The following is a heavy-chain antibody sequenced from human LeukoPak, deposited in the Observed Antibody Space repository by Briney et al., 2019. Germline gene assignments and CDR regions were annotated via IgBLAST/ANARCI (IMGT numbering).Heavy chain of an antibody. CDR2: IYYSGST. V-gene: IGHV4-31*03. CDR3: ARVSEVHYFDY. J-gene: IGHJ4*02. Sequence: PSETLSLTCTVSGGSISSGGYYWSWIRQHPGKGLEWIGYIYYSGSTYYNPFLKSRVTISVDTSKSQFSLKLSSVTAADTAVYYCARVSEVHYFDYWGQGTLVTVSS. CDR1: GGSISSGGYY.